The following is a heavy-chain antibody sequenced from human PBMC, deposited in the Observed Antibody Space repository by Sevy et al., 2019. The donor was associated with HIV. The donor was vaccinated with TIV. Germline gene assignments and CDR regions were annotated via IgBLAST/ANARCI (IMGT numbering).Heavy chain of an antibody. CDR2: IKRKTDGGTT. Sequence: GGSLRLSCAAFGFTVSDAWMSWVRQAPGKGLQWVGRIKRKTDGGTTDYVTPVKGRFTISRDDSKNTLYLQINSLKTEDTAVYYCTLEGLYCSGGTCYSEGFDSWAQGILVTVSS. J-gene: IGHJ4*02. CDR3: TLEGLYCSGGTCYSEGFDS. D-gene: IGHD2-15*01. V-gene: IGHV3-15*01. CDR1: GFTVSDAW.